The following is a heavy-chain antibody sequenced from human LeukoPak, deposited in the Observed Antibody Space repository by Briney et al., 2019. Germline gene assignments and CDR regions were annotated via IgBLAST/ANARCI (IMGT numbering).Heavy chain of an antibody. J-gene: IGHJ5*02. D-gene: IGHD6-6*01. CDR2: INPRGGST. CDR1: GYTFTSYY. V-gene: IGHV1-46*01. Sequence: ASVKVSCKASGYTFTSYYMHWVRQAPGQGLEWMGTINPRGGSTSYALKFQGRVTMTRDMSTSTVYMELSSLRSEDTAVYYCARDAGGPYINSSEWFDPWGQGTLVTVSS. CDR3: ARDAGGPYINSSEWFDP.